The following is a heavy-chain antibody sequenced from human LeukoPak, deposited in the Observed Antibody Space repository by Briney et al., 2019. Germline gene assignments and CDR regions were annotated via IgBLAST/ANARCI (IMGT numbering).Heavy chain of an antibody. V-gene: IGHV1-46*01. Sequence: ASVKVSCKASGYTFTSYYMHWVRQAPGQGLEWMGIINPGGGSTSYAQKFQGRVTMTRDTSTSTVYMELSSLRSEDTAVYYCARAHRYDYVWGSYRSSPGDYWGQGTLVTVSS. J-gene: IGHJ4*02. CDR1: GYTFTSYY. CDR3: ARAHRYDYVWGSYRSSPGDY. D-gene: IGHD3-16*02. CDR2: INPGGGST.